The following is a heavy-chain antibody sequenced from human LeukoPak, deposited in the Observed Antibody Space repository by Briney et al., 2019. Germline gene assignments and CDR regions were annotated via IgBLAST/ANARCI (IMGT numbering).Heavy chain of an antibody. J-gene: IGHJ4*02. V-gene: IGHV3-23*01. Sequence: PGGSLRLSCAASGVTLSSYAMTWVRQAPGKGLEWVSGISATGGNTYYADSVKGRFTISRDNSRNTLYLQLNSLRADDTAVYYCAKGTLYSSRNYFDYWGQGTLVTVSS. CDR3: AKGTLYSSRNYFDY. D-gene: IGHD6-13*01. CDR1: GVTLSSYA. CDR2: ISATGGNT.